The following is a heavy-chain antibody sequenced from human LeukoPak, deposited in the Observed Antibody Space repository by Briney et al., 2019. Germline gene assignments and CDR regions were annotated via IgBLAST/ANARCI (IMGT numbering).Heavy chain of an antibody. Sequence: PGGSLRLSCVGAGFPFIDFHMSWIRQAPGKGLEWISYITSGGGFKYYADSVKGRFSISRDDSKNSVFLQMNSLRVEDTAVYYCARVRPGSSGSYYRTSWGQGTLVTVSS. CDR2: ITSGGGFK. V-gene: IGHV3-11*04. CDR1: GFPFIDFH. D-gene: IGHD3-22*01. J-gene: IGHJ4*02. CDR3: ARVRPGSSGSYYRTS.